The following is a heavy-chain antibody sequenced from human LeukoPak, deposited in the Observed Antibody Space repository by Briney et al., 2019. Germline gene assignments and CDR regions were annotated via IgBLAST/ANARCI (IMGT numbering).Heavy chain of an antibody. CDR1: GGTFSSYT. CDR3: ARDKVGAPGPFDY. CDR2: IIPILGIA. D-gene: IGHD1-26*01. V-gene: IGHV1-69*04. Sequence: SVKVSCKASGGTFSSYTISWVRQAPGQGLEWMGRIIPILGIANYAQKFQGRVTITADKFTSTAYMELSSLRSEDTAVYYCARDKVGAPGPFDYWGQGTLVTVSS. J-gene: IGHJ4*02.